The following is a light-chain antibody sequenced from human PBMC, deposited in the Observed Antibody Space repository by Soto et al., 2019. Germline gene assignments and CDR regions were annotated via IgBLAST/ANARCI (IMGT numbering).Light chain of an antibody. Sequence: QSALTQPASVSGSPGQSIIISCTGTSSDVGGYDYVSWYQQHPGTAPRLIIYEVTNRPSGVSNRFSGSKSGDTASLTISGLQAEDEADYSCTSYASSSTQVFGTGTKLTVL. CDR3: TSYASSSTQV. CDR2: EVT. J-gene: IGLJ1*01. CDR1: SSDVGGYDY. V-gene: IGLV2-14*01.